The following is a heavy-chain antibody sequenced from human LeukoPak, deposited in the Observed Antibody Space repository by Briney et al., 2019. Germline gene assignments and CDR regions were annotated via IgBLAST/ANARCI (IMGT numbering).Heavy chain of an antibody. J-gene: IGHJ4*02. CDR1: GFIFSSYA. CDR2: ISSSGGGT. CDR3: AKEYSSSWYYFDY. D-gene: IGHD6-13*01. V-gene: IGHV3-23*01. Sequence: GGSLRLSCAASGFIFSSYAMSWVRQAPGKGLEWVSAISSSGGGTYYADSVKGRFTISRDNSKNKLYLQMNSLRAEDTAVYYCAKEYSSSWYYFDYWGQGTLVTVSS.